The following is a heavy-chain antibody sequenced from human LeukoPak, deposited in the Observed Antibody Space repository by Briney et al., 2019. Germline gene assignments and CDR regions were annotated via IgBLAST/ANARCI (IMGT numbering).Heavy chain of an antibody. CDR3: AKGDYYDSSGDQA. CDR1: GFTFSSYA. V-gene: IGHV3-23*01. D-gene: IGHD3-22*01. J-gene: IGHJ4*02. CDR2: ISGSGGST. Sequence: GGSLRLSCAASGFTFSSYAMSWVRQAPGKGLEWVSAISGSGGSTYYADSVKGRFTIPRDNSKNTLYLQMNSLRAEDTAVYYCAKGDYYDSSGDQAWGQGTLVTVSS.